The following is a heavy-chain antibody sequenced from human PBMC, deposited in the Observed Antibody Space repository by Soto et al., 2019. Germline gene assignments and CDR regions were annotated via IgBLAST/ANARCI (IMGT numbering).Heavy chain of an antibody. Sequence: SETLSLTCTVSGGSISSYYWSWIRQPPGKGLEWIGYIYYSGSTNYNPSLKSRVTISVDTSKNQFSLKLSSVTAADTAVYYCARLMGYCSSTSCYGGSNWFDPWGQGTLVTVSS. CDR1: GGSISSYY. CDR3: ARLMGYCSSTSCYGGSNWFDP. J-gene: IGHJ5*02. D-gene: IGHD2-2*01. V-gene: IGHV4-59*08. CDR2: IYYSGST.